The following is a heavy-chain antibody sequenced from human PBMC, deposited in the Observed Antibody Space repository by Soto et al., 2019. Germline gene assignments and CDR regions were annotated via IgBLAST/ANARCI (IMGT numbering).Heavy chain of an antibody. D-gene: IGHD3-3*01. J-gene: IGHJ4*02. CDR3: ARGEHDFWSGLDY. CDR2: ISGYNGNT. Sequence: ASVKVSCKTSGYTFSSYGISWVRQAPGQGLEWMGWISGYNGNTNYAQKLQGRVTMTTDTSTSTAYMELRSLRSGDTAVYYCARGEHDFWSGLDYWGQGSLVTVSS. V-gene: IGHV1-18*01. CDR1: GYTFSSYG.